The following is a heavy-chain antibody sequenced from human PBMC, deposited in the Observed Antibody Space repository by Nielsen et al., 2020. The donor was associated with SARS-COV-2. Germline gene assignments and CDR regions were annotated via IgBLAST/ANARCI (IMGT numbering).Heavy chain of an antibody. Sequence: WIRQPPGKGLEWIGSIYYSGSTDYNPTLKRRVTISLDTAKNQFALKLSSLTAADTAVYYCARQSSTSSDGMDVGAQGTTVTVSS. CDR2: IYYSGST. J-gene: IGHJ6*02. CDR3: ARQSSTSSDGMDV. V-gene: IGHV4-39*01. D-gene: IGHD2-2*01.